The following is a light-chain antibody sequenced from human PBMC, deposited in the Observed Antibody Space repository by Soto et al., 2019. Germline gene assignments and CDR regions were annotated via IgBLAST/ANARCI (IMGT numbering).Light chain of an antibody. CDR3: QQYINWPLYT. V-gene: IGKV3-15*01. CDR1: QSVSSN. J-gene: IGKJ2*01. Sequence: EIVMTQSPAPLSVSPGERATLSCRASQSVSSNLAWYQQKPGQAPSLLIYGASTRSTGIPGRFSGSGSGTEFTLTISGLQSEDFAVYYCQQYINWPLYTFGQGTKLEIK. CDR2: GAS.